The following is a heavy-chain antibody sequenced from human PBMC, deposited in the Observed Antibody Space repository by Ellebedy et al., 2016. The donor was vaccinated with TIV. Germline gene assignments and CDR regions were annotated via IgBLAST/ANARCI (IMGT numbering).Heavy chain of an antibody. D-gene: IGHD2-2*01. Sequence: SETLSLTCTVSGGSISSNSYYWGCIRQPPGKGLEWIGTIHSSGTTYYNPSLKSRVSMSLDTSKNQFSLKRTSVTAADTAVYYCASQPVVVVPPDFDYWGQGALVTVSS. CDR1: GGSISSNSYY. CDR2: IHSSGTT. J-gene: IGHJ4*02. CDR3: ASQPVVVVPPDFDY. V-gene: IGHV4-39*07.